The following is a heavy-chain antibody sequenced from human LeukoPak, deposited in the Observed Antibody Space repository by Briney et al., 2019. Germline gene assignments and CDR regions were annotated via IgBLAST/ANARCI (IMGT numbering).Heavy chain of an antibody. Sequence: GRSLRLSCAASGFTFSSYAMHWVRQAPGKGLEWVAVISYDGSNKYYADSVKGRFTISRDDSKNTLYLQMNSLRAEDTAVYYCARGSSVFGDYVHYFDCWGQGTLVTISS. CDR3: ARGSSVFGDYVHYFDC. V-gene: IGHV3-30-3*01. J-gene: IGHJ4*02. CDR2: ISYDGSNK. CDR1: GFTFSSYA. D-gene: IGHD4-17*01.